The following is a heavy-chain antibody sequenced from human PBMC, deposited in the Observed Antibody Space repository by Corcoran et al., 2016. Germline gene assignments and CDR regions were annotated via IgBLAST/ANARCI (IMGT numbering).Heavy chain of an antibody. CDR1: GFTFSNAW. D-gene: IGHD6-13*01. V-gene: IGHV3-15*01. J-gene: IGHJ6*02. Sequence: EVQLVESGGGLVKPGGSLRLSCAASGFTFSNAWMSWVRQAPGKGLEWVGRIKSKTDGGTTAYAAPGKGRFTISRDDSKNTLYLQMNSLKTEDTAVYYCTTDLQLVDTDDGMDVWGQGTTVTVSS. CDR2: IKSKTDGGTT. CDR3: TTDLQLVDTDDGMDV.